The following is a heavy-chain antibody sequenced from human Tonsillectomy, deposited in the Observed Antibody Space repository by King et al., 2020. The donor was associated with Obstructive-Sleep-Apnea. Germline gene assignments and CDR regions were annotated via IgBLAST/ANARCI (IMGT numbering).Heavy chain of an antibody. CDR3: ARTHNWNDEGGYWFDP. CDR2: IDPTDSYT. J-gene: IGHJ5*02. CDR1: GYSFTNYW. V-gene: IGHV5-10-1*03. D-gene: IGHD1-20*01. Sequence: QLVQSGAEVKKPGESLRISCKGSGYSFTNYWISWVRRMPGKGLEWMGRIDPTDSYTNYSPSFQGHVTISTDKSISTAYRQWSSLKASDTAMYYCARTHNWNDEGGYWFDPWGQGTLVTVSS.